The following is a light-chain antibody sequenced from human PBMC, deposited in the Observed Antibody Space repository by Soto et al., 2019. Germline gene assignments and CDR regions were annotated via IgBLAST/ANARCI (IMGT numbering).Light chain of an antibody. CDR1: SSDVGGYDY. V-gene: IGLV2-14*01. CDR3: SSFTSSGTL. Sequence: QSVLTQPATVSGSPGQPITISCTGTSSDVGGYDYVSWYQQHPGKVPKLIIYEVSIRASGVSNRFSASKSANTASLTMSGLQPEDEADYYCSSFTSSGTLFGGGTKLTVL. CDR2: EVS. J-gene: IGLJ3*02.